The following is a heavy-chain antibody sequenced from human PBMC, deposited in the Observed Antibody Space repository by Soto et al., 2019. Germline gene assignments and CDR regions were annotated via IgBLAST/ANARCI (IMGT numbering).Heavy chain of an antibody. CDR1: GFTVSSNY. CDR3: ARGRQSGDGYVGGYSDY. V-gene: IGHV3-53*01. CDR2: IYSGSST. J-gene: IGHJ4*02. Sequence: EVQLVESGGGLIQPGGSLRLSCAASGFTVSSNYMSWVRQAPGKGLEWVSVIYSGSSTYYADSVKGRFTISSDNSKNTVYLQMYSGSAADTAVYYGARGRQSGDGYVGGYSDYWGKGTVVPVSA. D-gene: IGHD3-16*01.